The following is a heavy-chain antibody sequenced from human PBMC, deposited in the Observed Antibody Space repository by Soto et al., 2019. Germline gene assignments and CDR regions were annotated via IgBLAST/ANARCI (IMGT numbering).Heavy chain of an antibody. Sequence: GGSLRLSCAASGFTFSSYAMSWVRQAPGKGLEWVSAISGSGGSTYYADSVKGRFTISRDNSKNTLYLQMNSLRAEDTAVYYCAKGDRGYSGYDLYYFDYWGQGTLVTVSS. V-gene: IGHV3-23*01. CDR3: AKGDRGYSGYDLYYFDY. CDR1: GFTFSSYA. J-gene: IGHJ4*02. D-gene: IGHD5-12*01. CDR2: ISGSGGST.